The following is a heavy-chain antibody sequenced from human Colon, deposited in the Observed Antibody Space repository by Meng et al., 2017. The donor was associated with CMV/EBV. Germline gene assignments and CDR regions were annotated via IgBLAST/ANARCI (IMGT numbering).Heavy chain of an antibody. CDR3: ARGRYCSSSSCSYYYYYGMDV. J-gene: IGHJ6*02. D-gene: IGHD2-2*01. CDR1: GFTFSDYW. CDR2: IKQDGTET. Sequence: SCKASGFTFSDYWMTWVRQAPGKGLEWVATIKQDGTETFHEDSVKGRFTTSRDNAQTSLYLQMTSLRADDTAVYYCARGRYCSSSSCSYYYYYGMDVWGQGTTVTVSS. V-gene: IGHV3-7*01.